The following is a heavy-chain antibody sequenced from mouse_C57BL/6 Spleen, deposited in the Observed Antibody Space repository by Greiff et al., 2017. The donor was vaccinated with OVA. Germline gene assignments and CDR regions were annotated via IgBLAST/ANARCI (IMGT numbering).Heavy chain of an antibody. CDR1: GYTFTSYT. CDR2: INPSSGYT. Sequence: QVQLKQSGAELARPGASVKMSCKASGYTFTSYTMHWVNQRPGQGLEWIGYINPSSGYTKYNQKFKDKATLTADKSSSTAYMQLSSLTSEDSAVYYCARGGTEGAMDYWGQGTSVTVSS. CDR3: ARGGTEGAMDY. V-gene: IGHV1-4*01. J-gene: IGHJ4*01. D-gene: IGHD3-3*01.